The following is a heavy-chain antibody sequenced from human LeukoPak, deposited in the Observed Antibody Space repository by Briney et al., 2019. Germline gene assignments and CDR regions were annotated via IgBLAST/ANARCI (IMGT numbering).Heavy chain of an antibody. V-gene: IGHV4-28*03. CDR2: IYYSGST. CDR1: GYSISSTNW. Sequence: SDTLSLTCAVSGYSISSTNWWGWIRQPPGKGLEWTGYIYYSGSTYYNPSLKSRITISVDTSKNQFSLKLSSVTAADTAVYYCARGFYSPHYWGQGTLVSVSS. D-gene: IGHD4-11*01. CDR3: ARGFYSPHY. J-gene: IGHJ4*02.